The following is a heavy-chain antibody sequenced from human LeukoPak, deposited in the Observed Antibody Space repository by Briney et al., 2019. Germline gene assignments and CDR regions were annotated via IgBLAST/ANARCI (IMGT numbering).Heavy chain of an antibody. J-gene: IGHJ6*03. D-gene: IGHD3-9*01. CDR2: INPSGGSA. Sequence: ASVKVSCKASGYTFTSYYMHWVRQAPGQGLEWMGIINPSGGSASYAQKFQGRVTMTRDMSTSTVYMELSSLRSEDTAVYYCARNTFDWLGDYYMDVWGKGTTVTVSS. CDR1: GYTFTSYY. CDR3: ARNTFDWLGDYYMDV. V-gene: IGHV1-46*01.